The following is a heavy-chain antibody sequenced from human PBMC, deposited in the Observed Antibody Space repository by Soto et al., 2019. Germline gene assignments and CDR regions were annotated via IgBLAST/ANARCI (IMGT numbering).Heavy chain of an antibody. CDR2: IYYSGST. J-gene: IGHJ6*02. D-gene: IGHD2-15*01. CDR1: GDSVSSGSYY. CDR3: ARNPVATGYYGMDV. Sequence: QVQLQESGPGLVKPSETLSLTCTVSGDSVSSGSYYWSWIRQPPGKGLEWIGDIYYSGSTKYNPSLKTRGTISVHTSKNQFSLKLSSLTAADTAVYYCARNPVATGYYGMDVWGQGTTVTVSS. V-gene: IGHV4-61*01.